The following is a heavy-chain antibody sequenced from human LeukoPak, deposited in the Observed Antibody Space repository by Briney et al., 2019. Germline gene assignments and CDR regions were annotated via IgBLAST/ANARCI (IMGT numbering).Heavy chain of an antibody. J-gene: IGHJ3*01. V-gene: IGHV3-74*01. CDR1: GFTFSSYW. D-gene: IGHD3-16*02. CDR3: ARLVRGRRNDVFDF. CDR2: INSDGTIT. Sequence: PGGSLRLSCAASGFTFSSYWMHWVRQAPGKGLVWVSRINSDGTITNYADSVKGRFTISRDNSKNTLYLQMNSLRAEDTAVYYCARLVRGRRNDVFDFWGQGTMVTVSS.